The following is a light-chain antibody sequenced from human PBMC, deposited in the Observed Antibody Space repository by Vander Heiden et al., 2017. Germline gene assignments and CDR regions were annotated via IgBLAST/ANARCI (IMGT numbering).Light chain of an antibody. CDR3: QQFETSPVT. V-gene: IGKV3-20*01. CDR1: QSVSSKY. Sequence: IVLTQSPGTLSLSPGERATLSCRASQSVSSKYLNWYQQKPGQAPRLLICGASSRATGIPDRFSGSGSGTDFALTISRLEPEDFAVYYCQQFETSPVTFGQWTKLEIK. J-gene: IGKJ2*01. CDR2: GAS.